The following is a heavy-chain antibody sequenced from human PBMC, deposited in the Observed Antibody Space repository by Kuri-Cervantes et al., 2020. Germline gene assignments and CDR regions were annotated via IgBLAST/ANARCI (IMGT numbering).Heavy chain of an antibody. CDR1: GFTFSSCS. V-gene: IGHV3-48*01. D-gene: IGHD2-15*01. Sequence: AGTLTLSCAAPGFTFSSCSMNWVRQAPGKGLEWVSYISSSGSTIYYADSVKGRFTISRDNAKNSLYLQMNSLRAADTAVYYCARDGLVAAYRQYYFDFWGQGTLVTVSS. CDR2: ISSSGSTI. J-gene: IGHJ4*02. CDR3: ARDGLVAAYRQYYFDF.